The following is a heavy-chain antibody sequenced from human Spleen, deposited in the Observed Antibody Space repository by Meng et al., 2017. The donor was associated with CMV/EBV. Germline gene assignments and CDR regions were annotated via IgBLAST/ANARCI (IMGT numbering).Heavy chain of an antibody. CDR1: GYTFPSYG. CDR3: ARCSSGCPYYYYGMDV. CDR2: IIPIFGTA. Sequence: SVKVSCKASGYTFPSYGMSWLRQAPGQGLEWMGGIIPIFGTANYAQKFQGRVTITTDESTSTAYMELSSLRSEDTAVYYCARCSSGCPYYYYGMDVWGQGTTVIVSS. V-gene: IGHV1-69*05. D-gene: IGHD6-19*01. J-gene: IGHJ6*02.